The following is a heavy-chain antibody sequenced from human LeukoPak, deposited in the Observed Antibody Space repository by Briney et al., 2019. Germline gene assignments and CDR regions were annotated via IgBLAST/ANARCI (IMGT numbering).Heavy chain of an antibody. Sequence: SETLSLTCAVSGVSFGSFCWSWIRQPAGERLEWIGRICPNGTTSYKPSLKSRLTVSIDTSKNQFFLKLSSVAAADTAVYYCARWFGELFSFDYWGQGTLVTVSS. CDR2: ICPNGTT. D-gene: IGHD3-10*01. CDR3: ARWFGELFSFDY. V-gene: IGHV4-59*10. CDR1: GVSFGSFC. J-gene: IGHJ4*02.